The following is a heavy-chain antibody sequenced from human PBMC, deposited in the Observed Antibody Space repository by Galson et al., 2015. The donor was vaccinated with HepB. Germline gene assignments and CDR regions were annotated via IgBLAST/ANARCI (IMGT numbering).Heavy chain of an antibody. CDR1: GFTFSSYA. D-gene: IGHD2-15*01. V-gene: IGHV3-30*04. J-gene: IGHJ4*02. CDR2: ISYDGSNK. CDR3: ARDLGPMFYCSGGSCYSGFDY. Sequence: SLRLSCAASGFTFSSYAMHWVRQAPGKGLEWVAVISYDGSNKYYADSVKGRFTISRDNSKNTLYLQMNSLRAEDTAVYYCARDLGPMFYCSGGSCYSGFDYWGQGTLVTVSS.